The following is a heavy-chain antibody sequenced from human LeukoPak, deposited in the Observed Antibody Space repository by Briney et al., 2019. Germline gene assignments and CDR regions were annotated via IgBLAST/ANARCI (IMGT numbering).Heavy chain of an antibody. Sequence: GGSLRLSCAASGFTFSTYSMNWVRQAPGKGLVWVSRINTDGTSTYYEDSVKGRFTTSRDNAKNTLYLQMNSLRAEDTAVYYCVRSFDCWGQGTLVTVSS. V-gene: IGHV3-74*01. CDR3: VRSFDC. CDR2: INTDGTST. CDR1: GFTFSTYS. J-gene: IGHJ4*02.